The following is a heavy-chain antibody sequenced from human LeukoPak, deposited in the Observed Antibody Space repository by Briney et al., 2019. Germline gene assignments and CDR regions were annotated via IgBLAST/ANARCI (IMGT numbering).Heavy chain of an antibody. CDR3: ARGVPKITMVRGVIGLMFDY. V-gene: IGHV4-4*02. J-gene: IGHJ4*02. CDR2: IYHSGST. D-gene: IGHD3-10*01. CDR1: GGSISSSNW. Sequence: PSGTLSLTCAVSGGSISSSNWWSWVRQPPGKGLEWIGEIYHSGSTNYNPSLKSRVTISVDTSKNQFSLKLSSVTAADTAVYYCARGVPKITMVRGVIGLMFDYWGQGTLVTVSS.